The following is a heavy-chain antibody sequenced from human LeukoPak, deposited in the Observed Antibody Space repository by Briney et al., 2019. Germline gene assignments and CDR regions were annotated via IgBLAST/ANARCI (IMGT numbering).Heavy chain of an antibody. V-gene: IGHV1-46*01. CDR2: IIPIFGTA. Sequence: ASVKVSCKASGYAFTGYYMHWVRQAPGQGLEWMGGIIPIFGTANYAQKFQGRVTMTRDMSTSTDYMELSSLRSEDTAIYYCARDNSVGDNAWWFDPWGQGTLVTVPS. J-gene: IGHJ5*02. CDR3: ARDNSVGDNAWWFDP. CDR1: GYAFTGYY. D-gene: IGHD1-26*01.